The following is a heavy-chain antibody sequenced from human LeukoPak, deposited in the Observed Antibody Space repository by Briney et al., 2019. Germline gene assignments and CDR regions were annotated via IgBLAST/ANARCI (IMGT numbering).Heavy chain of an antibody. CDR2: IYYSGST. J-gene: IGHJ4*02. Sequence: SETLSLTCTVSGGSISSGGYYWSWIRQHPGKGLEWIGYIYYSGSTYYNPSLKSRVTISVDTSKNQFSLKLSSVTAADTAVYYCARGQSAGTFDYWGQGTLVTVSS. D-gene: IGHD1-1*01. CDR3: ARGQSAGTFDY. V-gene: IGHV4-31*03. CDR1: GGSISSGGYY.